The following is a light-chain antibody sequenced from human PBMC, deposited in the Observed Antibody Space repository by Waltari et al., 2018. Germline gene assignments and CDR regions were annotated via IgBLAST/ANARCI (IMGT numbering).Light chain of an antibody. CDR3: MQTTRFWT. CDR2: KIS. J-gene: IGKJ1*01. CDR1: QSLVNSDGNTY. V-gene: IGKV2-24*01. Sequence: DIVLTQTPLSSPVTLGQPASISCRSSQSLVNSDGNTYLSWLQQRPGQPPRLLINKISNRFSGVPDRFSGSGAGTDFTLKISRVEAEDVGVYYCMQTTRFWTFGQGTRVEIK.